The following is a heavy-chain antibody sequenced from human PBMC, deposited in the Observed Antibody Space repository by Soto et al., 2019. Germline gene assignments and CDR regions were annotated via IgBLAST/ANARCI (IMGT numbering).Heavy chain of an antibody. V-gene: IGHV1-69*13. J-gene: IGHJ6*02. CDR3: ASSRYSSGYGNYYYGMDV. CDR1: GGTFSSYA. Sequence: GASVKVSCKASGGTFSSYAISWVRQAPGQGLEWMGGIIPIFGTANYAQKFQGRVTITADESTSTAYMELSSLRSEDTAVYYCASSRYSSGYGNYYYGMDVWGQGTTVTVPS. D-gene: IGHD3-22*01. CDR2: IIPIFGTA.